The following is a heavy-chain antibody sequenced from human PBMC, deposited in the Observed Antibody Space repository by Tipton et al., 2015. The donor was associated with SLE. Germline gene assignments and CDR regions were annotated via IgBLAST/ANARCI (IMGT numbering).Heavy chain of an antibody. Sequence: TLSLTCAVYGGSFSGYYWSWIRQHPGKGLEWIGYIYYSGSTYYNPSLKSRVTISVDTSKNQFSLKLSSVTAADTAVYYCARDRGYWGQGTLVTVSS. V-gene: IGHV4-31*11. CDR3: ARDRGY. J-gene: IGHJ4*02. CDR2: IYYSGST. CDR1: GGSFSGYY.